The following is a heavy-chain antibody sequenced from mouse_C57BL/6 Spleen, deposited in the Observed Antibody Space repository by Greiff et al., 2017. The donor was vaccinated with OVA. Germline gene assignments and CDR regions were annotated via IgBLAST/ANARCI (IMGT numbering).Heavy chain of an antibody. V-gene: IGHV1-82*01. J-gene: IGHJ3*01. CDR1: GYAFSSSW. D-gene: IGHD1-1*01. CDR3: ARTTVEGDWFAY. CDR2: IYPGDGDT. Sequence: VQLQQSGPELVKPGASVKISCKASGYAFSSSWMNWVKQRPGKGLEWIGRIYPGDGDTNYNGKFKGKATLTADKSSSTAYMQLSSLASEDSAVYFCARTTVEGDWFAYWGQGTLVTVSA.